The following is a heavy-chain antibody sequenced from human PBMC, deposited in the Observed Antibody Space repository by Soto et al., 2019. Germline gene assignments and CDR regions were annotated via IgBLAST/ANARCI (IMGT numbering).Heavy chain of an antibody. D-gene: IGHD3-22*01. CDR1: GGTFSSYA. J-gene: IGHJ5*02. Sequence: QVQLVQSGAEVKKPGSSVKVSCKASGGTFSSYAITWVRQAPGQGLEWMGGIIPIFGTANYAQKFQGRVTMTADESTSTAYMERSSLRSEDTAVHYCARDRGPSSGYYPYWFDPWGQGTLVTVSS. V-gene: IGHV1-69*12. CDR3: ARDRGPSSGYYPYWFDP. CDR2: IIPIFGTA.